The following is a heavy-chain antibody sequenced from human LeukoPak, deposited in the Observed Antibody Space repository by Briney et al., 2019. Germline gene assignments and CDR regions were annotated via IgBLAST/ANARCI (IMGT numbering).Heavy chain of an antibody. CDR1: GFTFSTYG. V-gene: IGHV3-48*02. Sequence: GGSLRLSCSASGFTFSTYGLTWVRQAPGKGPEWVSYISHSSSPTYYTYSVKGRFTISRDNAKNSLYLQMNSLRDEDTAVYYCARVAARPHYYYMDVWGKGTTVIVSS. J-gene: IGHJ6*03. D-gene: IGHD6-6*01. CDR3: ARVAARPHYYYMDV. CDR2: ISHSSSPT.